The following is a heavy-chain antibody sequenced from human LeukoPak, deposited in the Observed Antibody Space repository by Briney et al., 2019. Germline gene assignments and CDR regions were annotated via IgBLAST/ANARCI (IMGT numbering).Heavy chain of an antibody. V-gene: IGHV3-48*01. CDR3: ARDPGGYLDY. Sequence: PGGSLRPSCAASGFTFSSYSMNWVRQAPGKGLEWVSYISSSSSIIYYADSVKGRFTISRDNVKNSLYLQMNSLRAEDTAVYYCARDPGGYLDYWGQGTLVTVSS. J-gene: IGHJ4*02. CDR2: ISSSSSII. D-gene: IGHD3-10*01. CDR1: GFTFSSYS.